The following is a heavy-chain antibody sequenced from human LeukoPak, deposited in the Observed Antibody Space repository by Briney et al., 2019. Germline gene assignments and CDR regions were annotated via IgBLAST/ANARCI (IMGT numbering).Heavy chain of an antibody. D-gene: IGHD5-18*01. CDR1: GFTFSDYY. Sequence: GGSLRLSCAASGFTFSDYYMSWIRQAPGKGLEWVSYISSSGSTIYYADSVKGRFTISRDNAKNSLYLQMNSLRAEDTAVYYCARASGGHIYEAKVNYYGMDVWGQGTTVTVSS. V-gene: IGHV3-11*01. J-gene: IGHJ6*02. CDR3: ARASGGHIYEAKVNYYGMDV. CDR2: ISSSGSTI.